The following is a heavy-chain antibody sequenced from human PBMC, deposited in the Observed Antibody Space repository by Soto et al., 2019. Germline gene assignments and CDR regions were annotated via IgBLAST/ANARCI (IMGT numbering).Heavy chain of an antibody. D-gene: IGHD6-13*01. J-gene: IGHJ4*02. CDR1: GGSISTDDHY. V-gene: IGHV4-30-4*01. CDR3: ASLRSRWNIDY. Sequence: QVQLQESGPGLVKPSQTLSLTCTVSGGSISTDDHYWSWIRQPPGKGLEWIGYIYYTGSTHYNPSLQXRXXXSXXTSKNQFSLQLTSVTAADTAVYYCASLRSRWNIDYWGQGTLVTVSS. CDR2: IYYTGST.